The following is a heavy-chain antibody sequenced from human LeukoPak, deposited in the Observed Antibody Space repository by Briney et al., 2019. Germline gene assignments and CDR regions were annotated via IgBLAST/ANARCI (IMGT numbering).Heavy chain of an antibody. J-gene: IGHJ4*02. CDR2: IGNRGFTI. CDR1: GFTFSSYN. V-gene: IGHV3-48*01. D-gene: IGHD3-10*01. Sequence: PGGSLRLSCAASGFTFSSYNMNWVRQAPGKGPEWVAYIGNRGFTIYYADSVKGRFTISRDNAKNSLSLQMNSLRAEDTAVYYCAKDRYFASGTFDYWGQGTLVTVSS. CDR3: AKDRYFASGTFDY.